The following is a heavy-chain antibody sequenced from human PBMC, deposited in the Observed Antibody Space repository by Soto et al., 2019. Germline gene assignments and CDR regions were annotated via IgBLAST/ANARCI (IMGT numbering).Heavy chain of an antibody. CDR2: IYYSGST. J-gene: IGHJ1*01. CDR3: ASGEESYCSGGSCYPEYFQH. CDR1: GGSISSYY. Sequence: PSETLSLTCTVSGGSISSYYWSWIRQPPGKGLEWIGYIYYSGSTNYNPSLKSRVTISVDTSKNQFSLKLSSVTAADTAVYYCASGEESYCSGGSCYPEYFQHWGQGTLATVSS. D-gene: IGHD2-15*01. V-gene: IGHV4-59*01.